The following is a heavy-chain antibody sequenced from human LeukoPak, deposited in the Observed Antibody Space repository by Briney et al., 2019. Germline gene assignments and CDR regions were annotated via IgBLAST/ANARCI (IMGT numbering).Heavy chain of an antibody. CDR1: GFSLSMYW. V-gene: IGHV3-33*07. CDR3: ARAAYDSSGYLTL. D-gene: IGHD3-22*01. Sequence: GGSLRLSCTAAGFSLSMYWMSWVRQAPGKGLEWVAVIWYDGSNKYYTDSVKGRFTISRDNSKNTLYLQMNSLRAEDTAVYYCARAAYDSSGYLTLWGQGTLVTVSS. CDR2: IWYDGSNK. J-gene: IGHJ4*02.